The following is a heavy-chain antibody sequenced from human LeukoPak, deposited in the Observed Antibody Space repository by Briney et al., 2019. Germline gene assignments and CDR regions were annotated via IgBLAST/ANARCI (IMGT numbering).Heavy chain of an antibody. J-gene: IGHJ4*02. CDR3: XXXRYGGSRRGYYFDY. CDR1: GGSFSGYY. CDR2: INHSGST. D-gene: IGHD4-23*01. V-gene: IGHV4-34*01. Sequence: SETLSLTCAVYGGSFSGYYWSWIRQPPGKGLEWIGEINHSGSTNYNPSLKSRVTISVDTSKNQFSLKLSSVTAADTAVYYCXXXRYGGSRRGYYFDYWGQGTLVTVSS.